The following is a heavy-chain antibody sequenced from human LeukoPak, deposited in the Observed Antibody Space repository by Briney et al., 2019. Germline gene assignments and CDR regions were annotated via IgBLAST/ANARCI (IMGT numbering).Heavy chain of an antibody. J-gene: IGHJ4*02. CDR1: GFTFISFA. Sequence: PGGSLRLSCAASGFTFISFAMSWVRQAPGMGLEWVSTITGSSGSTYYADSVKGRFTISRDNSKNTLYLQMNSLRAEDTALYYCAKGASPRSYVYFDSWGQGTLVTVSS. CDR2: ITGSSGST. CDR3: AKGASPRSYVYFDS. V-gene: IGHV3-23*01. D-gene: IGHD3-16*01.